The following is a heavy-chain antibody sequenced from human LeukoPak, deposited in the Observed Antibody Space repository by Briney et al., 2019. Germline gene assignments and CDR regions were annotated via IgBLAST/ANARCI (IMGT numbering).Heavy chain of an antibody. J-gene: IGHJ4*02. V-gene: IGHV3-30*02. CDR1: GFAFSSYG. CDR3: AKDVDDYGDYEFVGYFDY. CDR2: IPYDGSNE. Sequence: PGGSLRLSCAASGFAFSSYGMHWVRQAPGKGLEWVAFIPYDGSNEYYADSVKGRFTISRDNSKNTLYLQMNSLRAEDTAVYYCAKDVDDYGDYEFVGYFDYWGQGTLVTVSS. D-gene: IGHD4-17*01.